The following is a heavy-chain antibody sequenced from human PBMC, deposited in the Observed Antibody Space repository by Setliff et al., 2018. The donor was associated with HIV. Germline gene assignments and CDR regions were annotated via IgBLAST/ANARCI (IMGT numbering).Heavy chain of an antibody. CDR2: INPNTGDT. D-gene: IGHD3-9*01. Sequence: ASVKVSCKASGYTFTGYFIHWVRQAPGQGLEWMGRINPNTGDTNYAQKFQDRVTMTRDTSINTAYMELSRLRSDDTAVYYCAREYDVLTGYYISAFDIWGQGTMVTRLL. J-gene: IGHJ3*02. V-gene: IGHV1-2*06. CDR3: AREYDVLTGYYISAFDI. CDR1: GYTFTGYF.